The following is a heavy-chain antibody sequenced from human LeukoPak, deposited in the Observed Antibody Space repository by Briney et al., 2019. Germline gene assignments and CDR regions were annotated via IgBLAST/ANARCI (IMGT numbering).Heavy chain of an antibody. CDR3: ARDSDAGFDY. J-gene: IGHJ4*02. CDR1: GFTFSRSW. Sequence: GRSLRLSCIGSGFTFSRSWMHWVRQAPGKGLEWVSRASSDGSSTVYADSVKGRFTISRDNAKKTLYLQMNSLRVEDTARYYCARDSDAGFDYWGRGTLVTVSS. V-gene: IGHV3-74*01. CDR2: ASSDGSST.